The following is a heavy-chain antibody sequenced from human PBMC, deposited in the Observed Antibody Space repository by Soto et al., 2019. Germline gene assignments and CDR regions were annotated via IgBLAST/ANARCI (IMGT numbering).Heavy chain of an antibody. J-gene: IGHJ6*02. V-gene: IGHV1-8*01. CDR1: GYTFTSYD. CDR3: ARSLSSSWYNYYYYGMDV. D-gene: IGHD6-13*01. CDR2: MNPNSGNT. Sequence: ASVKVSCKASGYTFTSYDINWVRQATGQGLEWMGWMNPNSGNTGYAQKFQGRVTMTRNTSISTAYMELSGLRSEDTAVYYCARSLSSSWYNYYYYGMDVWGQGTTVTVSS.